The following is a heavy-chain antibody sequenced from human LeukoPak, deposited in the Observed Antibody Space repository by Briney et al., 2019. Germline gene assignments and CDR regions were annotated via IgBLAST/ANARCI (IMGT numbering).Heavy chain of an antibody. Sequence: ASVKVSCKASGYTFTGYYMHWVRQAPGQGLEWMGWINPNSGGTNYAQKFQGRVTMTRDMSISTAYMELSRLRSDDTAAYYCARDSPVLSTIFGVAQGTFDYWGQGTLVTVSS. CDR2: INPNSGGT. CDR3: ARDSPVLSTIFGVAQGTFDY. J-gene: IGHJ4*02. V-gene: IGHV1-2*02. CDR1: GYTFTGYY. D-gene: IGHD3-3*01.